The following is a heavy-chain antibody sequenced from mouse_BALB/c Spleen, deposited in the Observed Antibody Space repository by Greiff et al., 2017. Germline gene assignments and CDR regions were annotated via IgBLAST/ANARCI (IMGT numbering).Heavy chain of an antibody. Sequence: VQRVESGPGLVQPSQSLSITCTVSGFSLTSYGVHWVRQSPGKGLEWLGVIWSGGSTDYNAAFISRLSISKDNSKSQVFFKMNSLQANDTAIYYCARNYYGNLAWFAYWGQGTLVTVSA. CDR1: GFSLTSYG. V-gene: IGHV2-2*02. CDR3: ARNYYGNLAWFAY. J-gene: IGHJ3*01. D-gene: IGHD2-1*01. CDR2: IWSGGST.